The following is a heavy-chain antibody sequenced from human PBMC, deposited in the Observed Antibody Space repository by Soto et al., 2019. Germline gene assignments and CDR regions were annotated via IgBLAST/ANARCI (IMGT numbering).Heavy chain of an antibody. Sequence: GGSLRLSCAASGFTFTNFAMNWVHQAPGKGLEWVSVISGTGDTTYNADSVKGRFTISRDNSMNTAFLQMNSLRAEDTALYYCAKGYCSSTSCSFDYWGQGTLVTVSS. D-gene: IGHD2-2*01. V-gene: IGHV3-23*01. CDR3: AKGYCSSTSCSFDY. CDR1: GFTFTNFA. J-gene: IGHJ4*02. CDR2: ISGTGDTT.